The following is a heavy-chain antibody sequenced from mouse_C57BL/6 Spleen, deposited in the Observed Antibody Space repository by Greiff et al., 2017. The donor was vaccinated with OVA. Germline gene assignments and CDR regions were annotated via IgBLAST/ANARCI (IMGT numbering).Heavy chain of an antibody. Sequence: VQLQQSGPELVKPGASVKMSCKASGYTFTDYNMHWVKQSHGKSLEWIGYINPNNGGTSYNQKFKGKATLTVNKSSSTAYMELRSLTSEESAVYYCARWDTTVVPFAYWGQGTLVTVSA. D-gene: IGHD1-1*01. CDR3: ARWDTTVVPFAY. J-gene: IGHJ3*01. CDR1: GYTFTDYN. CDR2: INPNNGGT. V-gene: IGHV1-22*01.